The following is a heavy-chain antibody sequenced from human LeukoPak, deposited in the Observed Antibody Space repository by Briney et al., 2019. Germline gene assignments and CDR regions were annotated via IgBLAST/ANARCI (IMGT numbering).Heavy chain of an antibody. J-gene: IGHJ6*03. CDR1: DGSISSHY. CDR2: FAYSGTT. Sequence: SETLSLTCTVSDGSISSHYWSWIRQPPGKGLEWIGHFAYSGTTSYSPSLKSRVTISIDTSNNQFSLNLNSVTTADSAIYYCARDGYTNWYYYMDVWGMGTTVTVPS. V-gene: IGHV4-59*11. D-gene: IGHD5-24*01. CDR3: ARDGYTNWYYYMDV.